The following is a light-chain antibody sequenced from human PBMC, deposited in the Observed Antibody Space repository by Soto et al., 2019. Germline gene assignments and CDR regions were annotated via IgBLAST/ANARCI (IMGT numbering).Light chain of an antibody. V-gene: IGLV2-14*01. J-gene: IGLJ3*02. Sequence: QSALTQPASVSGSPGQSITISCTGTSSDVGGYNYVSWYQQQSGKAPKLMIHEVSNRPSGVSSRFSGSKSGNTASLTISGLQAEDESLYYCSSKSSGSTPMLFGGGTKVTVL. CDR2: EVS. CDR1: SSDVGGYNY. CDR3: SSKSSGSTPML.